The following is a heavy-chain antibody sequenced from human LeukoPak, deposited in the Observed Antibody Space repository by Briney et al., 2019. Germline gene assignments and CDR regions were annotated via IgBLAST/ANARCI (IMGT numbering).Heavy chain of an antibody. CDR1: GFTFSNYG. CDR3: AKEHWLAQSAYFDY. J-gene: IGHJ4*02. CDR2: ISYDGTNK. D-gene: IGHD6-19*01. V-gene: IGHV3-30*18. Sequence: PGGSLRLSCAGSGFTFSNYGMHWVRQAPGKGPEWVAVISYDGTNKYYADSVKGRFTISRDNSKNTLYLQMNSLRAEDTAIFYCAKEHWLAQSAYFDYWGQGTLVTVSS.